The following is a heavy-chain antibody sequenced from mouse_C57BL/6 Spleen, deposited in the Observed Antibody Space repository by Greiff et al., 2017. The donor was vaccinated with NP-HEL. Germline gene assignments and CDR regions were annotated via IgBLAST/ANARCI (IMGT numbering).Heavy chain of an antibody. V-gene: IGHV1-26*01. CDR3: AREGVYYGSPWFAY. Sequence: EVQLQQSGPELVKPGASVKISCKASGYTFTDYYMNWVKQSHGKSLEWIGDINPNNGGTSYNQKFKGKATLTVDKSSSTAYMELRSLTSEDSAVYYCAREGVYYGSPWFAYWGQGTLVTVSA. D-gene: IGHD1-1*01. CDR2: INPNNGGT. CDR1: GYTFTDYY. J-gene: IGHJ3*01.